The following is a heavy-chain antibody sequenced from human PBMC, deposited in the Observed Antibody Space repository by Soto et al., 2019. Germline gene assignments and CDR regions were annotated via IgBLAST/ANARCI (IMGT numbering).Heavy chain of an antibody. V-gene: IGHV1-69*01. CDR2: IIPIFGTA. CDR3: ARSRGELPPYYGMDV. J-gene: IGHJ6*02. D-gene: IGHD1-26*01. Sequence: QVQLVQSGAEVRKPGSSVRVSCKASGGSFNRHTISWVRQAPGQGLEWMGGIIPIFGTANHAQKFQGRVTIIADESTSTVYMELSSLRSDDTAIYYCARSRGELPPYYGMDVWGQGTTVTVSS. CDR1: GGSFNRHT.